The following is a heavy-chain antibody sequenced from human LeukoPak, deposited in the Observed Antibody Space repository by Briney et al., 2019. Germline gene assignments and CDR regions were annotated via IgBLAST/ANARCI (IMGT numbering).Heavy chain of an antibody. V-gene: IGHV3-33*01. CDR1: GFTFSSYG. Sequence: QPGRSLRLSCAASGFTFSSYGMHWVRQAPGKGLEWVAVIWYDGSNKYYADSVKGRFTISRGNSKNTLYLQMNSLRAEDTAVYYCAREAPAGVAAAGRGWFDPWGQGTLVTVSS. D-gene: IGHD6-13*01. J-gene: IGHJ5*02. CDR3: AREAPAGVAAAGRGWFDP. CDR2: IWYDGSNK.